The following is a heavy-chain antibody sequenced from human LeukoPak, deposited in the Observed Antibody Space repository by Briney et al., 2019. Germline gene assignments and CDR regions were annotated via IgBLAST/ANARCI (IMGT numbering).Heavy chain of an antibody. Sequence: GGSLRLSCAASGFSFNTYSMTWVRQAPGKGLEWVSIISRTSESTFYADSVKGRFTISRDNAKNSLYLQMNTLRAEDTAVYYCARAGTIHCSTTSCLDFWGQGTLVTVTS. CDR1: GFSFNTYS. D-gene: IGHD2-2*01. CDR3: ARAGTIHCSTTSCLDF. CDR2: ISRTSEST. V-gene: IGHV3-21*01. J-gene: IGHJ4*02.